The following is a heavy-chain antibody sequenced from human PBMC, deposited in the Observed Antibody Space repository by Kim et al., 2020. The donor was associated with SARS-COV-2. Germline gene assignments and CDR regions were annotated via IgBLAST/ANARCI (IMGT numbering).Heavy chain of an antibody. CDR3: ARSPDGSFDS. D-gene: IGHD6-19*01. V-gene: IGHV1-8*01. Sequence: GNTGYAPKVQGRVTMTRDTSISTVYMELSSLRSDDTAMYYCARSPDGSFDSWGQGTLVTVSS. CDR2: GNT. J-gene: IGHJ4*02.